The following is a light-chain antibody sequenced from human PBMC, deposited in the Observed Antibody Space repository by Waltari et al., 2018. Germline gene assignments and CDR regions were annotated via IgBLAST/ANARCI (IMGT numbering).Light chain of an antibody. Sequence: QSALTQPASVSGSPGQSIPLSCPGPRRDVGRYTFVPWYQQHPGKAPQLIIYEVNKRPSGVSNRLSGSKSGNTASLTISGLQAEDESDYYCCSYAGRSTWVFGGGTKVTVL. V-gene: IGLV2-23*02. CDR1: RRDVGRYTF. J-gene: IGLJ3*02. CDR3: CSYAGRSTWV. CDR2: EVN.